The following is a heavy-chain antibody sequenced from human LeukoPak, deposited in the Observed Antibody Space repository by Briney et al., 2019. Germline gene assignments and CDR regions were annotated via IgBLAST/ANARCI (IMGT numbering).Heavy chain of an antibody. D-gene: IGHD3-22*01. Sequence: GGSLRLSCAASGFTFSSYSMNWVRQAPGKGLEWVSSISSSSSYIYYADSVKGRFTISRDNAKNSLYLQMNSLRAEDTAVYYCARDLGSSTTMIVIWSEGGFDYWGQGTLVTASS. CDR1: GFTFSSYS. CDR2: ISSSSSYI. CDR3: ARDLGSSTTMIVIWSEGGFDY. J-gene: IGHJ4*02. V-gene: IGHV3-21*01.